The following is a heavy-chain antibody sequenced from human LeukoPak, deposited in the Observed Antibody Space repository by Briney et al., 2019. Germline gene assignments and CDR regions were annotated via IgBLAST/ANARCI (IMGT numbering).Heavy chain of an antibody. Sequence: GRSLRLSCAASGFTFSSYAMHWVRQAPGKGLEWVAVISYDGSNKYYADSVKGRFTISRDNSKNTLYLQMNSLRAEDTAVYYCARLHGYCSSTSCHDDFDYWGQGTLVTVSS. CDR1: GFTFSSYA. D-gene: IGHD2-2*01. V-gene: IGHV3-30-3*01. CDR2: ISYDGSNK. J-gene: IGHJ4*02. CDR3: ARLHGYCSSTSCHDDFDY.